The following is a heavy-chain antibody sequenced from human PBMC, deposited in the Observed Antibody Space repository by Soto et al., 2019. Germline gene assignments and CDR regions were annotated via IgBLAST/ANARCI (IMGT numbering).Heavy chain of an antibody. Sequence: SVKVSCKASGGTFSSYAISWVRQAPGQGLEWVGGIIPIFETPSYAQKFQGRVTITADESTSTAFMELTSLRSEDTAVYYCALPPRAGYQYGMDVWGQGTTVTVSS. CDR2: IIPIFETP. V-gene: IGHV1-69*13. CDR1: GGTFSSYA. CDR3: ALPPRAGYQYGMDV. J-gene: IGHJ6*02.